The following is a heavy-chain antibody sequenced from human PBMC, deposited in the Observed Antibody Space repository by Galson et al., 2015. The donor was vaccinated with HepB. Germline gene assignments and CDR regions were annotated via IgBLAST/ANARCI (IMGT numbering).Heavy chain of an antibody. CDR1: GYTFTNYG. D-gene: IGHD2/OR15-2a*01. J-gene: IGHJ3*01. V-gene: IGHV1-18*01. Sequence: SVKVSCKAFGYTFTNYGITWVRQAPGQGLQWMGWISTYKGNTYYAQKVQGRVTLTTDTSTSTVYMELRGLRSDDTAVYYCARDWQYCNRANSPGNDIHVWGPGTVVTVSS. CDR2: ISTYKGNT. CDR3: ARDWQYCNRANSPGNDIHV.